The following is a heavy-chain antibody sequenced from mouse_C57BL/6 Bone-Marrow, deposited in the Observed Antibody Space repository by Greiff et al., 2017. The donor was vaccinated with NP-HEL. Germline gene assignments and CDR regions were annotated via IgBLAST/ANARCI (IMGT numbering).Heavy chain of an antibody. D-gene: IGHD1-1*01. CDR2: IDPSDSYT. J-gene: IGHJ3*01. V-gene: IGHV1-69*01. CDR3: AREKLTWFAY. CDR1: GYTFTSYW. Sequence: QVQLKQSGAELVMPGASVKLSCKASGYTFTSYWMHWVKQRPGQGLEWIGEIDPSDSYTNYNQKFKGKSTLTVDKSSSTAYMQLSSLTSEDSAVYYCAREKLTWFAYWGQGTLVTVSA.